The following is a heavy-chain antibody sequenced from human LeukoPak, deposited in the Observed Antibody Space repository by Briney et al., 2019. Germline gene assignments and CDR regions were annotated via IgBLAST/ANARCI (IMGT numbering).Heavy chain of an antibody. CDR3: ARSVIAALNWFDP. D-gene: IGHD6-13*01. J-gene: IGHJ5*02. Sequence: PGGSLRLYCAASGFTFSSYAMHWVRQAPGKGLEYVSAISSNGGSTYYANSVKGRFTISRDNSKNTLYLQMGSLRAEDMAVYYCARSVIAALNWFDPWGQGTLVTVSS. V-gene: IGHV3-64*01. CDR1: GFTFSSYA. CDR2: ISSNGGST.